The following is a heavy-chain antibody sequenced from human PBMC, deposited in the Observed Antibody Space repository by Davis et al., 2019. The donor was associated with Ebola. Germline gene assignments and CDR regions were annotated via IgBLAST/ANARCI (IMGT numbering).Heavy chain of an antibody. D-gene: IGHD3-22*01. J-gene: IGHJ4*02. Sequence: GESLKISCAASGFTFSSYWMSWVRQAPGKGLEWVANIKQDGSEKYYVDSVKGRFTISRDNAKNSLYLQMNSLRAEDTAVYYRARVNDYYDSSGYLTPGYFDYWGQGTLVTVSS. V-gene: IGHV3-7*01. CDR1: GFTFSSYW. CDR2: IKQDGSEK. CDR3: ARVNDYYDSSGYLTPGYFDY.